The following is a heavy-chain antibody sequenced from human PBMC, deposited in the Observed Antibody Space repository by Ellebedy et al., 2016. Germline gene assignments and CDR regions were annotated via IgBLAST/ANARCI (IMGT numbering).Heavy chain of an antibody. CDR3: ARSTTYNWFNP. CDR1: GYSFTSYW. V-gene: IGHV5-51*01. CDR2: IYPGDSDT. D-gene: IGHD2-2*01. Sequence: GESLKISXKGSGYSFTSYWIGWVRQMPGKGLEWMGIIYPGDSDTRYSPSFQGQVTISADKSISTAYLQWSSLKASDTAMFYCARSTTYNWFNPWGQGTLVTVSS. J-gene: IGHJ5*02.